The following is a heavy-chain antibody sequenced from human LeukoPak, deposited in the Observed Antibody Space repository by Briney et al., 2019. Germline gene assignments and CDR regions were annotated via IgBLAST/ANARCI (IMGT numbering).Heavy chain of an antibody. J-gene: IGHJ4*02. Sequence: GSLRLSCAASGFTFSSYGMHWVRQAPGKGLEWVAFIRYDGSNKYYADSVKGRFTISRDNSKNTLYLQMNSLRAEDTAVYYCAKDGDDFWSGYRPGYFDYWGQGTLVTVSS. CDR1: GFTFSSYG. CDR2: IRYDGSNK. D-gene: IGHD3-3*01. V-gene: IGHV3-30*02. CDR3: AKDGDDFWSGYRPGYFDY.